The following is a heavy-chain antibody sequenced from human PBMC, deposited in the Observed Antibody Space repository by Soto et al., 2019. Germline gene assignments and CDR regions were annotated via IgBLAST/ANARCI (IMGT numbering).Heavy chain of an antibody. J-gene: IGHJ5*02. V-gene: IGHV4-30-4*01. CDR3: ARRFGSFYYDSSGFWFDP. Sequence: SETLSLTCTVSCGSISSGDYYWSWIRQPPGKGLEWIGYIYYSGSTYYNPSLKSRVTISVDTSKNQFSLKLSSVTAADTAVYYCARRFGSFYYDSSGFWFDPWGQGTLVTVSS. CDR1: CGSISSGDYY. CDR2: IYYSGST. D-gene: IGHD3-22*01.